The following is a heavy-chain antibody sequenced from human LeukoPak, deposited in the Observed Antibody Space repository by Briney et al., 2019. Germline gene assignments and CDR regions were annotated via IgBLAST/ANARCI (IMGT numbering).Heavy chain of an antibody. CDR1: GGSFSGYY. Sequence: PSETLSLTCAVYGGSFSGYYWSWIRQPPGKGLEWIGEINHSGSTNYNPSLKSRVTISVDTSKNQFSLKLSSVTAADTAVYYCARNYCSGGTCYSDYWGQGMLVTVSS. CDR3: ARNYCSGGTCYSDY. CDR2: INHSGST. V-gene: IGHV4-34*01. D-gene: IGHD2-15*01. J-gene: IGHJ4*02.